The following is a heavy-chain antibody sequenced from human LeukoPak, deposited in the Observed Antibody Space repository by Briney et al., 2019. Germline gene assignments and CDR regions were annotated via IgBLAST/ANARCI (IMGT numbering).Heavy chain of an antibody. J-gene: IGHJ3*02. V-gene: IGHV4-34*01. D-gene: IGHD3-3*01. CDR2: INHSGST. CDR3: ARGITIFRVVPLADI. CDR1: GGSFSGYY. Sequence: SETLSLTCAVYGGSFSGYYWSWIRQPPGKGLEWIGEINHSGSTNYNPSLKSRVTISVDTSKNQFSLKLSSVTAADTAVYYCARGITIFRVVPLADIWGQGTMVTVSS.